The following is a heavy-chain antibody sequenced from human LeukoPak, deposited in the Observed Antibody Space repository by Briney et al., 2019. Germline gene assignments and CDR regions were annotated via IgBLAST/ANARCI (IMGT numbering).Heavy chain of an antibody. CDR1: GYTFSAYY. J-gene: IGHJ3*02. CDR2: INPNTGDT. D-gene: IGHD5-24*01. CDR3: ARDVVPPTATIGDAFDI. V-gene: IGHV1-2*02. Sequence: RASVKVSCKASGYTFSAYYMYWVREAPGQGLEWMGWINPNTGDTNYAQNFQGRVTMTRDTSTSTVYMELSSLRSEDTAVYYCARDVVPPTATIGDAFDIWGQGTMVTVSS.